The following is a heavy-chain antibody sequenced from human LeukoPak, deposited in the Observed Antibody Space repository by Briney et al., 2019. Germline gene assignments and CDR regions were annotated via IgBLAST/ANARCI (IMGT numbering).Heavy chain of an antibody. CDR1: GFTFSSHW. V-gene: IGHV3-74*01. D-gene: IGHD1-26*01. J-gene: IGHJ4*02. Sequence: GGSLRLSCAASGFTFSSHWMHWVRQAPGKGLVWVSGISSDGSRPRYADSVNGRFTIPRDNAKNTLYLQMNSLRAEDTAVYFCVRDGQGSTPLDYWGQGTLVTVSS. CDR3: VRDGQGSTPLDY. CDR2: ISSDGSRP.